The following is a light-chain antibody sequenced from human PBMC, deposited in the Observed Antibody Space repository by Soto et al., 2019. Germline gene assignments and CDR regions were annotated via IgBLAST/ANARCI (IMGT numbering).Light chain of an antibody. CDR1: SSNIGAIYD. CDR2: GNS. CDR3: QSYDSSLSGWV. V-gene: IGLV1-40*01. J-gene: IGLJ3*02. Sequence: QAVVTQPPSVSGAPGQRVTISCTGSSSNIGAIYDVHWYQQPPGTAPKLLIYGNSNRPSGVPDRFSGSKSGTSASLAITGLRAEDEADYYCQSYDSSLSGWVFGGGTKLTVL.